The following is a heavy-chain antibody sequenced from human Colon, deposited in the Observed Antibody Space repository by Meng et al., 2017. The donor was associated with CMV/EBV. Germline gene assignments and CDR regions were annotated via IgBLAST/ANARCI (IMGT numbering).Heavy chain of an antibody. V-gene: IGHV4-59*01. J-gene: IGHJ4*02. CDR3: ARVDYSGNYDY. Sequence: GSLRLSCSVSGGSISSYYWSWIRQPPGKGLEWIGYIYYSGSTNYSPSLKSRVTISIDTSKNHFSLNLTSVTAADTAVYYCARVDYSGNYDYWGQGKRVTGSS. CDR1: GGSISSYY. D-gene: IGHD4/OR15-4a*01. CDR2: IYYSGST.